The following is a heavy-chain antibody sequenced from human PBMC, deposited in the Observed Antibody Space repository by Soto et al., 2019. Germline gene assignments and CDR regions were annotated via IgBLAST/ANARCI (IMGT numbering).Heavy chain of an antibody. Sequence: QVHLVQSGAEVKKPGASVKVSCKASGYTFTSYGITWVRQAPGQGLEWLGGISAHNGNTDYAQKLQGRVIVTRDTTPSTAYMELRSLISDVTAVYYCARGRYGDYWGQGARVTVSS. CDR1: GYTFTSYG. J-gene: IGHJ4*02. CDR2: ISAHNGNT. D-gene: IGHD1-1*01. V-gene: IGHV1-18*01. CDR3: ARGRYGDY.